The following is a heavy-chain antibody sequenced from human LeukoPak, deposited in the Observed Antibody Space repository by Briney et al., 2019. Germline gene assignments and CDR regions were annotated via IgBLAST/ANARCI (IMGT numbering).Heavy chain of an antibody. D-gene: IGHD6-19*01. V-gene: IGHV3-30-3*01. CDR2: ISYDGSNK. J-gene: IGHJ4*02. Sequence: GGSLRLSCAASGFTFSSYAMHWVRQAPGKGLEWVAVISYDGSNKYYADSVKGRFTISRDNSKNTLYLQMNSLRAEDTAVYYCARDSEYLAVAGTAFDYWGQGTLVTVSS. CDR3: ARDSEYLAVAGTAFDY. CDR1: GFTFSSYA.